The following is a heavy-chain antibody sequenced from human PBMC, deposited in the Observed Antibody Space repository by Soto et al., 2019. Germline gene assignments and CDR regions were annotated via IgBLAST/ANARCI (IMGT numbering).Heavy chain of an antibody. CDR3: ARLICDSTRCPRHYFDS. Sequence: GGSLRLSCAASGFTFTYYSVSWVRQAPGKGLEWISYISVGGTTIYYADSVKGRFTISRDNAKNSLYLQMNSLGAEDTAVYYCARLICDSTRCPRHYFDSWGQGTPVTFS. J-gene: IGHJ4*02. CDR1: GFTFTYYS. V-gene: IGHV3-48*01. D-gene: IGHD2-2*01. CDR2: ISVGGTTI.